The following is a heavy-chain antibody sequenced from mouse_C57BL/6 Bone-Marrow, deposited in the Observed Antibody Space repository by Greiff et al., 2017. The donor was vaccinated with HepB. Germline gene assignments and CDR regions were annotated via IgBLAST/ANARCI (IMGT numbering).Heavy chain of an antibody. Sequence: VQLQQSGPELVKPGASVKISCKASGYAFSSSWMNWVKQRPGKGLEWIGRIYPGDGDTNYNGKFKGKATLTANKSSSTAYMQLSSLTSEDSAVYFCAKSAIYYVYYEFAYWGQGTLVTVSA. J-gene: IGHJ3*01. CDR1: GYAFSSSW. D-gene: IGHD2-3*01. CDR3: AKSAIYYVYYEFAY. CDR2: IYPGDGDT. V-gene: IGHV1-82*01.